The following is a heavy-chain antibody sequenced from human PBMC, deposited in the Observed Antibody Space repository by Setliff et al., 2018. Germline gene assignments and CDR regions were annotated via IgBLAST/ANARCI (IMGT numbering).Heavy chain of an antibody. CDR3: AYDSSGYYPGY. D-gene: IGHD3-22*01. Sequence: GASVKVSCKASGYTFTSYDINWVRQATGQGLEWMGRINPNSGGTNYAQKFQGRVTMTRDTSISTAYMELRSLRSDDTAVYICAYDSSGYYPGYWGQGTLVTVS. V-gene: IGHV1-2*06. J-gene: IGHJ4*02. CDR2: INPNSGGT. CDR1: GYTFTSYD.